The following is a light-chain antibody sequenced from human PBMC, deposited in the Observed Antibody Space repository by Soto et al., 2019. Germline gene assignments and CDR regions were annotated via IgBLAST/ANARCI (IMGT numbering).Light chain of an antibody. CDR2: DVS. CDR3: SSYTSSSTLV. Sequence: QSALTQPASVSGSPGQSITISCTGTSNDVGGYNYVSWYQQHPGKAPQLMIYDVSNRPSGVSNRFSGSKSGNTASLPISGLQAEDEADYYCSSYTSSSTLVFGTGTKVTVL. V-gene: IGLV2-14*01. CDR1: SNDVGGYNY. J-gene: IGLJ1*01.